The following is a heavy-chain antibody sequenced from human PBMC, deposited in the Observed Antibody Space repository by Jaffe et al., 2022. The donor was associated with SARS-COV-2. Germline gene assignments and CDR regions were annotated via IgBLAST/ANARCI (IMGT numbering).Heavy chain of an antibody. CDR1: GFTFSSYA. Sequence: EVQLLESGGGLVQPGGSLRLSCAASGFTFSSYAMSWVRQAPGKGLEWVSAISGSGGSTYYADSVKGRFTISRDNSKNTLYLQMNSLRAEDTAVYYCAKAYGGRLFEFPYNWFDPWGQGTLVTVSS. CDR3: AKAYGGRLFEFPYNWFDP. J-gene: IGHJ5*02. V-gene: IGHV3-23*01. CDR2: ISGSGGST. D-gene: IGHD3-16*01.